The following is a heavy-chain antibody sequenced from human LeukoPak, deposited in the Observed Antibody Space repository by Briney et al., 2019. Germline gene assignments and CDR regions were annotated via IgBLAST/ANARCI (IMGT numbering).Heavy chain of an antibody. D-gene: IGHD5-12*01. V-gene: IGHV4-59*01. CDR2: IYYSGST. Sequence: PSETLSLTCTVSGGSISSYYWSWIRQPPGKGLEWIGYIYYSGSTNYNPSLKSRVTISVDTSKNQFSLKLSSVTAADTAVYYCARGNDNSGYDLYYFDYWGQGTLVTVSS. CDR3: ARGNDNSGYDLYYFDY. J-gene: IGHJ4*02. CDR1: GGSISSYY.